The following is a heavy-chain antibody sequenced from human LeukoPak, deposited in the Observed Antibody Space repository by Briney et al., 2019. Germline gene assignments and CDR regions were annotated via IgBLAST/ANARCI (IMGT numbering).Heavy chain of an antibody. D-gene: IGHD3-3*01. J-gene: IGHJ4*02. CDR2: INPSGGST. CDR3: ARMYYDFWSGYHDTPDY. V-gene: IGHV1-46*01. Sequence: ASVKVSCKASGYTFTAYYMHWVRQAPGQGLEWMGIINPSGGSTSYAQKFQGRVTMTRDTSTSTVYMELSSLRAEDTAVYYCARMYYDFWSGYHDTPDYWGQGTLVTVSS. CDR1: GYTFTAYY.